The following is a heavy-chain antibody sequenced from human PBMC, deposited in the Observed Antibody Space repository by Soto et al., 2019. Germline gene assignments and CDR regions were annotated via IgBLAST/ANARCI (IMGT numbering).Heavy chain of an antibody. CDR2: INPSGGST. D-gene: IGHD1-26*01. J-gene: IGHJ4*02. Sequence: ASVKVSCKASGYTFTSYYMHWVRQAPGQGLEWMGIINPSGGSTSYAQKFQGRVTMTRDTSTSTVYMELSSLRSEDTAVYYCASVLVGATSFDYWGQGTLVTVSS. CDR1: GYTFTSYY. CDR3: ASVLVGATSFDY. V-gene: IGHV1-46*01.